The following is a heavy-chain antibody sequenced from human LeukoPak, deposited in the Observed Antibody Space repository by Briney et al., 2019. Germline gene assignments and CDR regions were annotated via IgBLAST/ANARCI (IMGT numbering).Heavy chain of an antibody. CDR1: GFTFSSYA. J-gene: IGHJ4*02. Sequence: GGSLRLACAASGFTFSSYAMHWVRQAPGKGLEWVAVISYDGSNKYYADSVKGRFTISRDNSKNTLYLQMNSLRAEDTAVYCCARDEARYCSSTSCYGLFYWGQGTLVTVSS. V-gene: IGHV3-30*04. CDR2: ISYDGSNK. D-gene: IGHD2-2*01. CDR3: ARDEARYCSSTSCYGLFY.